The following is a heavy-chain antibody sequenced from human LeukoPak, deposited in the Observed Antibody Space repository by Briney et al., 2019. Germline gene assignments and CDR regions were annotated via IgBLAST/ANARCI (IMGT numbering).Heavy chain of an antibody. CDR3: ARGGQGDGYSADEAFDI. V-gene: IGHV6-1*01. CDR2: TYYRSKWYS. J-gene: IGHJ3*02. D-gene: IGHD5-18*01. CDR1: GDSVSTNSS. Sequence: PSQTLSGTCVISGDSVSTNSSWNWIRQSPSRGLEWLGRTYYRSKWYSDYVVSVKGRINISPDTSKNQFSLHLNSVTPEDTAVYFCARGGQGDGYSADEAFDIWGQGTMVTVS.